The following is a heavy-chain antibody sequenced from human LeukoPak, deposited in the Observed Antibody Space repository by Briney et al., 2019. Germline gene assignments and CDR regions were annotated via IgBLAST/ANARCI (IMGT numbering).Heavy chain of an antibody. Sequence: ETLSLTCAVSGGSISSGNWWSWVRQPPGKGLEWVSVIYSGGSTYYSDSVKGRFTISRDNSKNTLYLQMNSLRAEDTAVYYCARDNMTTVTIDYWGQGTLVTVSS. J-gene: IGHJ4*02. V-gene: IGHV3-53*01. CDR1: GGSISSGNW. CDR2: IYSGGST. D-gene: IGHD4-17*01. CDR3: ARDNMTTVTIDY.